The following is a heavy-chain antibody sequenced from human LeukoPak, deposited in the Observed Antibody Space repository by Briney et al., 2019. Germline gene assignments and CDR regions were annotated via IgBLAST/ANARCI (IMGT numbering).Heavy chain of an antibody. J-gene: IGHJ4*02. D-gene: IGHD5-12*01. CDR2: IYPGDSDT. CDR3: ARRKDSGYDLGYFDY. CDR1: GYSFTSYW. Sequence: GESLKISCKGSGYSFTSYWIGWVRQMPGKGLEWMAIIYPGDSDTRYSPSFQGQVTISADKSISTAYLQWSSLKASDTAMYYCARRKDSGYDLGYFDYWGQGTLVTVSS. V-gene: IGHV5-51*01.